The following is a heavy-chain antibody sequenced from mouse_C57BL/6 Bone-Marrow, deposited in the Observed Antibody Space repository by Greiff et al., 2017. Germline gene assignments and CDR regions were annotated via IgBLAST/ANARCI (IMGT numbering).Heavy chain of an antibody. CDR1: GYSFTDYN. D-gene: IGHD2-4*01. J-gene: IGHJ4*01. CDR2: INPNYGTT. CDR3: ARGYDYDYAMDY. V-gene: IGHV1-39*01. Sequence: ELQLQQSGPELVKPGASVKISCKASGYSFTDYNMNWVKQSTGKSLEWIGVINPNYGTTSYNQKFKGKATLTVDQSSNTAYMQLNSLTSEDSAVYYCARGYDYDYAMDYWGQGTSVTVSS.